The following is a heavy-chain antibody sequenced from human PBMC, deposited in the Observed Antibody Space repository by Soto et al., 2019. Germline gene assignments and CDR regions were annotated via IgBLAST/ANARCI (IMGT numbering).Heavy chain of an antibody. D-gene: IGHD6-6*01. Sequence: QLTLKESGPALVKPTQALTLTCTFSGFSFSTGGVGVGWARRPPGKTLEWLALIYWDEDKRYTTYLKSTLTITKDTSKNQVVLAMTKVDPVDTGTYNCAHRLVDIGAFGMWGKGTVVTVSS. CDR1: GFSFSTGGVG. V-gene: IGHV2-5*02. J-gene: IGHJ3*02. CDR3: AHRLVDIGAFGM. CDR2: IYWDEDK.